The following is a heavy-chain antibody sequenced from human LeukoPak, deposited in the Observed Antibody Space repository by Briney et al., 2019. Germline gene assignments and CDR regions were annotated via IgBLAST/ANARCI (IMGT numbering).Heavy chain of an antibody. Sequence: GESLQISCKGSGYRFTSYWIGWVRQMPGKGLEWMGIIYPGDSDTRYSPSFQGQVTISADKSISTAYLQWSSLKASDTAMYYCARRANIVVVPAAIPDDAFDIWGQGTMVTVSS. CDR2: IYPGDSDT. CDR3: ARRANIVVVPAAIPDDAFDI. J-gene: IGHJ3*02. V-gene: IGHV5-51*01. D-gene: IGHD2-2*01. CDR1: GYRFTSYW.